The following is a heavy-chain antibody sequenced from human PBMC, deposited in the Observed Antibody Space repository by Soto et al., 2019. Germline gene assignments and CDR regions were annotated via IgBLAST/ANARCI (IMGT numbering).Heavy chain of an antibody. V-gene: IGHV2-5*02. D-gene: IGHD3-16*01. CDR2: IYWDDDK. CDR3: AHIPNYYQYDWFDP. J-gene: IGHJ5*02. CDR1: GFSLTTRGVG. Sequence: QVTLKESGATLVKPTQTLTLTCTFSGFSLTTRGVGVGCIRQPPGKALECLALIYWDDDKRYSPSLQSRLSITKDPSKNQVVLTMTNVDPVDTATYYCAHIPNYYQYDWFDPWGQGTLVSVSS.